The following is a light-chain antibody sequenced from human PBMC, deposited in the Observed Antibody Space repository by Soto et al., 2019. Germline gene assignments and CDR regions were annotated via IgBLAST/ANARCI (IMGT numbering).Light chain of an antibody. CDR1: QTVSSNY. CDR3: QLYGTSPKP. CDR2: AAS. J-gene: IGKJ1*01. V-gene: IGKV3-20*01. Sequence: IVLTQSPATLSLSPCDRVTLSCRASQTVSSNYLAWYQQKPGQAPRLLIYAASTRATGIPDRFSGSGSGTDFTLSISRLEPEDFAVYYCQLYGTSPKPFGQGTKVDIK.